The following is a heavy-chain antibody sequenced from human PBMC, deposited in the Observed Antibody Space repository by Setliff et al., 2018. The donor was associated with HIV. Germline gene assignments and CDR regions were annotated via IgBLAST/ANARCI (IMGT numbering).Heavy chain of an antibody. CDR3: ALRGYYYDSSGYYC. D-gene: IGHD3-22*01. Sequence: ASVKVSCKASGYTFPNYGITWVRQAPGQGLEWMGWISAYNGNTKYAQRIQGRVTMTTDTFTSTAYMELRSLRSGDTAVYYCALRGYYYDSSGYYCWGQGTVVTVSS. CDR1: GYTFPNYG. CDR2: ISAYNGNT. V-gene: IGHV1-18*04. J-gene: IGHJ4*02.